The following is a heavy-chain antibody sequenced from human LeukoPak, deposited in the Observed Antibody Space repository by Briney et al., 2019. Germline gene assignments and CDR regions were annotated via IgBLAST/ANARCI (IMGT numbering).Heavy chain of an antibody. D-gene: IGHD2-8*01. V-gene: IGHV6-1*01. J-gene: IGHJ5*02. CDR3: ARSVNNWFDP. CDR1: GDIVSSDSAA. Sequence: SQTLSLTCALSGDIVSSDSAAWHWIRQSPSRGLEWLGRTFYRSKWYNDYAVSVKSRITINPDTSKNQFSLQLNSVTPEDTAVYYCARSVNNWFDPWGQGTLVTVSS. CDR2: TFYRSKWYN.